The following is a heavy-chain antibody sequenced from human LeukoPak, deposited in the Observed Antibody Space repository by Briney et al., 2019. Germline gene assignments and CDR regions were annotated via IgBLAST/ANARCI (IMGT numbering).Heavy chain of an antibody. V-gene: IGHV4-39*01. Sequence: SETLSLTCTVSGGSFSSSSYYWGWIRQPPGKGLEWIGSIYYSGSTYYNPSLKSRVTISVDTSKNQFSLKLSSVTAADTAVYYCARQEVGGYYFDYWGQGTLVTVSP. J-gene: IGHJ4*02. CDR2: IYYSGST. CDR3: ARQEVGGYYFDY. CDR1: GGSFSSSSYY.